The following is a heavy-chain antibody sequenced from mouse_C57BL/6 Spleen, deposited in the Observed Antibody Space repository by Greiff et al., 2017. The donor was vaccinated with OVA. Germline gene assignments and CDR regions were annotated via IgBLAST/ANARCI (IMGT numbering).Heavy chain of an antibody. CDR1: GFTFSDYG. D-gene: IGHD2-3*01. CDR3: APYDGYY. Sequence: DVMLVESGGGLVKPGGSLKLSCAASGFTFSDYGMHWVRQAPEKGLEWVAYISSGSSTIYYADTVKGRFTISRDNAKNTLFLQMTSLRSEDTAMYYCAPYDGYYGGQGTLVTVSA. CDR2: ISSGSSTI. J-gene: IGHJ3*01. V-gene: IGHV5-17*01.